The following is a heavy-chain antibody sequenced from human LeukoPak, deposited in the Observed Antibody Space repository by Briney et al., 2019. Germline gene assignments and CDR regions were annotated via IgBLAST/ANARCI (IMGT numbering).Heavy chain of an antibody. CDR2: IIPIFGTA. CDR1: GGTFSSYA. Sequence: SVKASCKASGGTFSSYAISWVRQAPGQGLEWMGGIIPIFGTANYAQKFQGRVTITADESTSTAYMELSSLRSEDTAVYYCARGEDEEQQLSPFDYWGQGTLVTVSS. V-gene: IGHV1-69*13. J-gene: IGHJ4*02. D-gene: IGHD6-13*01. CDR3: ARGEDEEQQLSPFDY.